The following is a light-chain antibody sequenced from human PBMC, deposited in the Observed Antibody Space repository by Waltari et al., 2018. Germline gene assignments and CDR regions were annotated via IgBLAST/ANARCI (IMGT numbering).Light chain of an antibody. CDR2: DAS. Sequence: EIVLTQSPATLSLSPGERATLSCRASQSVSSYLAWYQQKPVHAPRLLIYDASNMATGIPARFSGSGSGTDFTLTISSLEPEDFAVYYCQQRSNWSWTFGQGTKVEIK. CDR3: QQRSNWSWT. J-gene: IGKJ1*01. V-gene: IGKV3-11*01. CDR1: QSVSSY.